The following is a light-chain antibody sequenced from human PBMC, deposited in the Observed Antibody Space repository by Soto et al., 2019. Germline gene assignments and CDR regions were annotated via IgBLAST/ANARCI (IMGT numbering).Light chain of an antibody. CDR1: SSDVGAYNY. V-gene: IGLV2-11*01. J-gene: IGLJ1*01. CDR3: CSYADNYSYV. CDR2: DVS. Sequence: LTQPRSVSGSPGQSVTISCTGTSSDVGAYNYVSWYQQRPGKAPKLMTYDVSKRPSGVPDRFSGSKSGNTASLTISGLQAEDEADYYCCSYADNYSYVFGTGTKVTVL.